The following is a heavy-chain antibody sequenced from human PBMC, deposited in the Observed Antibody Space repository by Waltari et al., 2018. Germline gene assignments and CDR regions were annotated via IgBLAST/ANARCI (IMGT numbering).Heavy chain of an antibody. CDR2: ISYNARNI. J-gene: IGHJ6*02. V-gene: IGHV3-30*04. Sequence: QVQLVESGGGVVQPGRSLSLSCTASEFTFSSSAMHWVRQAPGKGLEWVAVISYNARNIYYVDSVKGRFTISRDNSKKMLYLQMNSLITEDTAVYYCARDYCDRTNCHGMDVWGQGTTVTVSS. CDR1: EFTFSSSA. CDR3: ARDYCDRTNCHGMDV. D-gene: IGHD3-22*01.